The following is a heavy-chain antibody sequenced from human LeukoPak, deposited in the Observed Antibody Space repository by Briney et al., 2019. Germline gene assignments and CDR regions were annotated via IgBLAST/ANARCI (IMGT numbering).Heavy chain of an antibody. CDR3: ARLYSSIWRLEY. V-gene: IGHV4-59*08. CDR2: IDYSGST. J-gene: IGHJ4*02. CDR1: GGASIIYY. D-gene: IGHD6-13*01. Sequence: PSETLSLTCTVSGGASIIYYWNWIRQPPGKGLEWIGYIDYSGSTNYNPSLKSRVTISVDTSKNQFSLKLSSVTAADTAVYYCARLYSSIWRLEYWGQGTLVTVSS.